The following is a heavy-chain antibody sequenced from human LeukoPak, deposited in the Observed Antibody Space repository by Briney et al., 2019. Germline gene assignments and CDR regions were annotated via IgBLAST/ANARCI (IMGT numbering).Heavy chain of an antibody. CDR3: ATSNSNGLSLFDY. D-gene: IGHD6-25*01. CDR1: GFTSSDHY. CDR2: IRNKVNSYTT. J-gene: IGHJ4*02. V-gene: IGHV3-72*01. Sequence: GGSLRLSCVVSGFTSSDHYIDWARQAPGKGLEWVGRIRNKVNSYTTEYAASVKDRFTISRDDSKNSVWLQMNSLKTEDSAVYYCATSNSNGLSLFDYWGQGTLVTVSS.